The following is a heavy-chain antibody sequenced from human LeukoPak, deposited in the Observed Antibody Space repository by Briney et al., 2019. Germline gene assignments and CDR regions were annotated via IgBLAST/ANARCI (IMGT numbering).Heavy chain of an antibody. CDR3: ARAVSSSWYYFDY. CDR2: IYYSGST. D-gene: IGHD6-13*01. V-gene: IGHV4-39*07. Sequence: PSETLSLTCTVSGGSISSSSYYWGWIRQPPGKGLEWIGSIYYSGSTYYNPSLKSRVTISVDMSKNQFSLKLSSVTAADTAVYYCARAVSSSWYYFDYWGQGTLVTVSS. J-gene: IGHJ4*02. CDR1: GGSISSSSYY.